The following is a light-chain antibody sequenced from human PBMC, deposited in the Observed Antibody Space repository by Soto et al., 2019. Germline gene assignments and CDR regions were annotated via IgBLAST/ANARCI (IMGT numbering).Light chain of an antibody. Sequence: NVLTQSPGTLSLSPGESATLSCRASQNVARNYLAWFQQRPGQAPRPLIYDASPRATGIPDRVSGSGSGTDLTLTISRREPDDFAVHFCQQYATSPLAFGGGTKVDIK. CDR2: DAS. CDR3: QQYATSPLA. V-gene: IGKV3-20*01. J-gene: IGKJ4*01. CDR1: QNVARNY.